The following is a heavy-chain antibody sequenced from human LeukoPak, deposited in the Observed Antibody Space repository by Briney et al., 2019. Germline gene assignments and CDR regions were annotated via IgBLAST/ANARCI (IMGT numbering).Heavy chain of an antibody. Sequence: PGGSLRLSCAASGLSFSSHWMSWVRQAPGKGLEWVANINQDGSVINYVGSVKGRFTISRDNSKNTIYLQMNSLRVEDTAVYYCAKDFPNWNLDFWGQGTLVTVSS. V-gene: IGHV3-7*01. CDR2: INQDGSVI. D-gene: IGHD1-1*01. CDR1: GLSFSSHW. J-gene: IGHJ4*02. CDR3: AKDFPNWNLDF.